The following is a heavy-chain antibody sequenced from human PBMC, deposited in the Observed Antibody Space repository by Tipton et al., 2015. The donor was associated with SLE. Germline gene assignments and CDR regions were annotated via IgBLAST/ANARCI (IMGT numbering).Heavy chain of an antibody. CDR2: VYDSEST. CDR1: GGSLSTSSYY. D-gene: IGHD3-9*01. CDR3: ARTPRYYDMLTSYYMPPDY. V-gene: IGHV4-39*07. Sequence: TLSLTCTVSGGSLSTSSYYWGWIRQPPGKGLEWIGTVYDSESTYYTPSLKSRVTISVDTSKNQFSLKLSSVTAADTAVYYCARTPRYYDMLTSYYMPPDYWGQGTRVTVSS. J-gene: IGHJ4*02.